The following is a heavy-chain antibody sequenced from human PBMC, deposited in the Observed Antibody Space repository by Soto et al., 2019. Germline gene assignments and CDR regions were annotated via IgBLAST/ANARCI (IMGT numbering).Heavy chain of an antibody. Sequence: QVQLQESGPGLVKPSETLSLTCTVSGGSISSYYWSWIRQPPGKGLGWIGYIYYSGSTNYNPSLKSRGTISVDTSKNQFSLKLSSVTAADTAVYYCARTVTVDTAMVWDYYYMDVWGKGTTVTVSS. CDR3: ARTVTVDTAMVWDYYYMDV. J-gene: IGHJ6*03. CDR1: GGSISSYY. CDR2: IYYSGST. V-gene: IGHV4-59*08. D-gene: IGHD5-18*01.